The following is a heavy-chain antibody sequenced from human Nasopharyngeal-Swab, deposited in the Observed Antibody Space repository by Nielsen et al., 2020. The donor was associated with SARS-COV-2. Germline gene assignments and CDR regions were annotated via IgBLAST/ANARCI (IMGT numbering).Heavy chain of an antibody. J-gene: IGHJ4*02. Sequence: GSLRLSCATSGFTFSSYWMTWVRQASGKGPEWVASVNRDGSERHYVDSVEGRFTISRDNAKNSLYLQMNNLRAEDTAVYYCGKDSGRRFDYWGQGTLVTVSS. CDR3: GKDSGRRFDY. V-gene: IGHV3-7*01. CDR1: GFTFSSYW. CDR2: VNRDGSER.